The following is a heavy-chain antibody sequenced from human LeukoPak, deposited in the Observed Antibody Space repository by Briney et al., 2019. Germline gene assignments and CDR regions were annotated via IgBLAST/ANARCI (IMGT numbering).Heavy chain of an antibody. CDR3: ARNESVLGTTGLNDFFDD. V-gene: IGHV4-39*01. D-gene: IGHD1-26*01. J-gene: IGHJ4*02. Sequence: SETLSVTCTVSGGSIRGSSDYWGWIRQSPGKGLEWIGRVYYSGSTYYNPSLKSRVSISVDTSKNQFHLRLTSVTAADTAVYYCARNESVLGTTGLNDFFDDWGQGTLVTVSS. CDR1: GGSIRGSSDY. CDR2: VYYSGST.